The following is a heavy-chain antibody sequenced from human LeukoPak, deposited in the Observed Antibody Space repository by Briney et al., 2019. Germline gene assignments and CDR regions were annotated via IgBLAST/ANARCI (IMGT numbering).Heavy chain of an antibody. CDR1: GGSFSGYY. Sequence: SETLSLTCAVYGGSFSGYYWSWIRQHPGKGLEWIGYIYYSGTTYFNPSLKGRVTMSVDTSKNQFSLKLSSVTAADTAVYYCARDSGISGRTDYWGQGTLVTVSS. CDR3: ARDSGISGRTDY. J-gene: IGHJ4*02. V-gene: IGHV4-31*11. D-gene: IGHD3-10*01. CDR2: IYYSGTT.